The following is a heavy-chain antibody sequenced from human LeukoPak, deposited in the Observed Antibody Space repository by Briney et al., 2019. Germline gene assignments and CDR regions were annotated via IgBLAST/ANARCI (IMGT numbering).Heavy chain of an antibody. J-gene: IGHJ4*02. V-gene: IGHV1-8*01. D-gene: IGHD2-15*01. CDR1: GYTFTSYD. CDR3: ARGLPGGYCSGGSCYSAGYYFDY. Sequence: ASVKVSCKASGYTFTSYDINWVRQATGQGLEWMGWMNPNSGNTGCAQKFQGRVTMTRNTSISTAYMELSSLRSEDTAVYYCARGLPGGYCSGGSCYSAGYYFDYWGQGTLVTVSS. CDR2: MNPNSGNT.